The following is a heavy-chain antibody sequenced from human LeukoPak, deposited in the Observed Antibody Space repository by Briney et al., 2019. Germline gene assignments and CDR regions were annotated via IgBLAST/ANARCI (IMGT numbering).Heavy chain of an antibody. V-gene: IGHV3-74*03. CDR3: TRSGYSNGYDY. CDR2: ITPDGNAA. J-gene: IGHJ4*02. Sequence: PGGSQRLSCVASGFTFSGHWMHWVRQVPGKGLMAVSRITPDGNAAAYADSVKGRFTISRDNAKNTLYLEMNSLTAEDTALYHCTRSGYSNGYDYWGQGTLVTVSS. D-gene: IGHD2-15*01. CDR1: GFTFSGHW.